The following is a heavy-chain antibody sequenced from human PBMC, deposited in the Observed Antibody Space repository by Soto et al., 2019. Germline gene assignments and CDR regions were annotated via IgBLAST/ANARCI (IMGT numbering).Heavy chain of an antibody. D-gene: IGHD3-10*01. Sequence: SETLSLTCTVSGGSISSYYWSWIRQPPGKGLEWIGYIYYSGSTNYNPSLKSRVTISVDTSKNQFSLKLSSVTAADTAVYYCARDWAIVRGVPHYYGMDVWGQGTTVTVSS. CDR2: IYYSGST. CDR1: GGSISSYY. CDR3: ARDWAIVRGVPHYYGMDV. V-gene: IGHV4-59*01. J-gene: IGHJ6*02.